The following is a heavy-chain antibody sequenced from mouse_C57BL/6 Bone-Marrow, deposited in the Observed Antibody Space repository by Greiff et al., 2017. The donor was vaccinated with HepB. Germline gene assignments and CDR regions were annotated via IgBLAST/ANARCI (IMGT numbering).Heavy chain of an antibody. Sequence: EVQGVESGEGLVKPGGSLKLSCAASGFTFSSYAMSWVRQTPEKRLEWVAYISSGGDYIYYADTVKGRFTISRDNARNTLYLQMSSLKSEDTAMYYCTREGRSGSSPWFAYWGQGTLVTVSA. CDR2: ISSGGDYI. CDR3: TREGRSGSSPWFAY. V-gene: IGHV5-9-1*02. J-gene: IGHJ3*01. CDR1: GFTFSSYA. D-gene: IGHD1-1*01.